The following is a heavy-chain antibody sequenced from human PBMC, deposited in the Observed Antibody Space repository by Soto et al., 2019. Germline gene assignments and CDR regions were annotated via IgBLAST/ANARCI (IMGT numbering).Heavy chain of an antibody. J-gene: IGHJ2*01. Sequence: QVQLQQWGAGPLRPLETLSLTCGVSGGSFSGHYWAWIRQSPGKGLEWIGEINDRGSINYNPSLKSRVSIEVATSKNHYSLNLRSVTAAATAVYSCARESHDILTGPPWVWYFDLWGRGTRVTVSS. CDR2: INDRGSI. CDR1: GGSFSGHY. V-gene: IGHV4-34*01. CDR3: ARESHDILTGPPWVWYFDL. D-gene: IGHD3-9*01.